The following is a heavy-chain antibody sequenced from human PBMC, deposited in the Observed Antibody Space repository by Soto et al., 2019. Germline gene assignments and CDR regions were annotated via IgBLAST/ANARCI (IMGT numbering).Heavy chain of an antibody. V-gene: IGHV5-51*01. CDR3: ARREFGGDGFDI. Sequence: GESLQISYQGSGNSFTRPLIGWVRQMPGKGLECMGIIYPADSDTRYSPSIQGQVTISADKSTSTAYLQWSSLKASDTAIYFCARREFGGDGFDIWGQGTMVTVSS. CDR1: GNSFTRPL. D-gene: IGHD2-15*01. CDR2: IYPADSDT. J-gene: IGHJ3*02.